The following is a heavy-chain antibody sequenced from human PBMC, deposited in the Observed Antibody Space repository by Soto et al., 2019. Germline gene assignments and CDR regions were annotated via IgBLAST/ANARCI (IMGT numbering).Heavy chain of an antibody. J-gene: IGHJ4*02. CDR2: ISGSGGST. V-gene: IGHV3-23*01. CDR1: GSVVTNYY. Sequence: PGGSLRLSCAASGSVVTNYYMSWVRQAPGKGLEWVSAISGSGGSTYYADSVKGRFTISRDNSKNTLYLQMNSLRAEDTAVYYCAKEGRNDFWSGYYKGHTFDYWGQGTLVTVSS. D-gene: IGHD3-3*01. CDR3: AKEGRNDFWSGYYKGHTFDY.